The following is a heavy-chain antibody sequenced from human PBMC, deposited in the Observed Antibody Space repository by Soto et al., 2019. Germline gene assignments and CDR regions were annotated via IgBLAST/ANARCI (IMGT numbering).Heavy chain of an antibody. J-gene: IGHJ5*02. D-gene: IGHD3-10*01. CDR3: ARDGAADGSGSYTVDP. V-gene: IGHV3-33*01. Sequence: QVQLVESGGGVVQPGRSLRLSCAASGFTFSSYGMHWVRQAPGKGLEWVAVIWYDGSNKYYADSVKGRFTISRDNSKSALYLQVKSLRAEGRAGYYCARDGAADGSGSYTVDPWGQGTLVTVSS. CDR1: GFTFSSYG. CDR2: IWYDGSNK.